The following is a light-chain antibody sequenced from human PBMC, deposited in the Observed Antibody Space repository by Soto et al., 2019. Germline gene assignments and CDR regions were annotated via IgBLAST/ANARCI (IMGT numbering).Light chain of an antibody. CDR2: DAS. CDR1: QSVSSY. J-gene: IGKJ5*01. V-gene: IGKV3-11*01. CDR3: QQRSNWPPS. Sequence: EIVLTQSPATLSLSPRERATLSCRASQSVSSYLAWYQQKSGQAPRLLIYDASNRATGIPARFSGSGSGTDFTLTISSLEPEDFAVYYCQQRSNWPPSFGQGTRLEIK.